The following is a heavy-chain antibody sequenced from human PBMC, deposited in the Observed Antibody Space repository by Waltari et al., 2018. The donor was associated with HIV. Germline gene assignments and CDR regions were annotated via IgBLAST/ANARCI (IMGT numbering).Heavy chain of an antibody. CDR1: ADTFNSYA. Sequence: QDQPVQSGAEVRKNGSSVKVSCKASADTFNSYALHWARQAPGQGPEWLGRIIPALGSTNYAPRFRGRVTITADKSTTTAYMELSRLTSEDTAVYFCARAGLRQLGRPYYYGLDVWGQGTTVTVSS. CDR3: ARAGLRQLGRPYYYGLDV. J-gene: IGHJ6*02. CDR2: IIPALGST. D-gene: IGHD6-6*01. V-gene: IGHV1-69*04.